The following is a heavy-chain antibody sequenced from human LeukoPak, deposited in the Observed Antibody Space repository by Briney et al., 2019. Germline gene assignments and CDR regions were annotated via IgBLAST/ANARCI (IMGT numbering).Heavy chain of an antibody. J-gene: IGHJ6*03. D-gene: IGHD1-1*01. CDR3: AKRGNPTVGHHYLDV. CDR1: GFTFSSSD. CDR2: IRHSDSNT. Sequence: GGSLRLSCAASGFTFSSSDISWVRQAPGSGLEWVSSIRHSDSNTYYADSVMGRFTISRDNSKNTLYLQMNSLGAEDTAVYYCAKRGNPTVGHHYLDVWGKGTTVSVSS. V-gene: IGHV3-23*05.